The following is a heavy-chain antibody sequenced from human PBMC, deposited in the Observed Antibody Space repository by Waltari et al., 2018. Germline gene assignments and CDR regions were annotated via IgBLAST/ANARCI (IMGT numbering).Heavy chain of an antibody. CDR3: ATVVVVAASWLGSVDY. CDR2: FDPEDGET. V-gene: IGHV1-24*01. J-gene: IGHJ4*02. CDR1: GYTLTELP. Sequence: QVQLVQSVAEEKKPGASVQVSCRVSGYTLTELPMHWVRQAPGKGLEWMGGFDPEDGETIYAQKFQGRVTMTEDTSTSTAYMELRSLRSDDTAVYYCATVVVVAASWLGSVDYWGQGTLVTVSS. D-gene: IGHD2-15*01.